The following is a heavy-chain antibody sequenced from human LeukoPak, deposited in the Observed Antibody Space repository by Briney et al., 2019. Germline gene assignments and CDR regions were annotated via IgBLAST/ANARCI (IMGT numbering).Heavy chain of an antibody. D-gene: IGHD1-26*01. J-gene: IGHJ4*02. Sequence: LETLSLTCSVSGVSVGSAGYYWTWIRQPPGKGLEWIGYMYYSGNSNYNPFLKSRVTMSLDPSKNRFSLKLSSVTAADTAVYYCARSQSQSGSYRYYFTYWGQGTLVTVSS. CDR2: MYYSGNS. V-gene: IGHV4-61*08. CDR1: GVSVGSAGYY. CDR3: ARSQSQSGSYRYYFTY.